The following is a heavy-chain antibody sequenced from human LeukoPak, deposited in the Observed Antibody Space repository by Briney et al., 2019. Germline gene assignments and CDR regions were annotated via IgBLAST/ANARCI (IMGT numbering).Heavy chain of an antibody. V-gene: IGHV3-7*01. CDR3: ARTFYYDSSACLGY. J-gene: IGHJ4*02. D-gene: IGHD3-22*01. Sequence: GGSLRLSCAASGFTFSRYWMSWVRQAPGKGLEWVANIRQDGSEKYYVDSVKGRFTISRDNAKNSLYLQMNSLRAEDTAVYYCARTFYYDSSACLGYWGQGTLVTVCS. CDR1: GFTFSRYW. CDR2: IRQDGSEK.